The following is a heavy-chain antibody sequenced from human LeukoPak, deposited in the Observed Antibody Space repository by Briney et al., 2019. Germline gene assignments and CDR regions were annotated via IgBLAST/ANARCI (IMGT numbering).Heavy chain of an antibody. D-gene: IGHD6-13*01. Sequence: PSQTLSLTCTVSGGSISSGDYYWSWIRQPPGKGLEWIGYIYYSGSTYYNPSLTNRVTISVDTSKNQFSLKLSSVTAADTAVYYCARTAGYSSSWYYFDYWGQGTLVTVSS. CDR1: GGSISSGDYY. V-gene: IGHV4-30-4*01. CDR2: IYYSGST. CDR3: ARTAGYSSSWYYFDY. J-gene: IGHJ4*02.